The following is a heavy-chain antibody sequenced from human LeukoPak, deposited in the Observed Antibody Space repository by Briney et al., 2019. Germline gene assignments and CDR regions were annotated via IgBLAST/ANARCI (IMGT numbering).Heavy chain of an antibody. D-gene: IGHD2-15*01. V-gene: IGHV1-69*13. CDR3: ARGSYCSGGSCLPVPAWWFDP. CDR1: GGTFSSYA. J-gene: IGHJ5*02. CDR2: IIPIFGTA. Sequence: ASVKVSCKASGGTFSSYAISWVRQAPGQGLEWMGGIIPIFGTANYAQKFQGRVTITADESTSTAYMELSSLRSEDTAVYYCARGSYCSGGSCLPVPAWWFDPWGQGTLVTVSS.